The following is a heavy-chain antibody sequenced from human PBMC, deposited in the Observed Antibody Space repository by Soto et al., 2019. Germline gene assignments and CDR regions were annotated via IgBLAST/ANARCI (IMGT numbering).Heavy chain of an antibody. Sequence: ASVKVSCKASGYTFTSYAMHWVRQAPGQRLEWMGWINAGNGNTKYSQKFQGRVTITRDTSASTAYMELSSLRSEDTAVYYCARGPYCSSTSCNSYYYGMDVWGQGTTVTASS. V-gene: IGHV1-3*01. J-gene: IGHJ6*02. D-gene: IGHD2-2*01. CDR1: GYTFTSYA. CDR3: ARGPYCSSTSCNSYYYGMDV. CDR2: INAGNGNT.